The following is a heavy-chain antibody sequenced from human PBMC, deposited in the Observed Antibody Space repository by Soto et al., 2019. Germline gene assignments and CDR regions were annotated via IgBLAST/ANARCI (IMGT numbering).Heavy chain of an antibody. CDR1: GYTFTGYY. V-gene: IGHV1-2*04. Sequence: ASVKVSCKASGYTFTGYYMHWVRQAPGRGLEWMGWINPNSGGTNYAQKFQGWVTMTRDTSISTAYMELSRLRSDDTAVYYCAITHPPNCSSTSCYTSYYYYGMDVWGQGTTVTVSS. CDR2: INPNSGGT. J-gene: IGHJ6*02. CDR3: AITHPPNCSSTSCYTSYYYYGMDV. D-gene: IGHD2-2*02.